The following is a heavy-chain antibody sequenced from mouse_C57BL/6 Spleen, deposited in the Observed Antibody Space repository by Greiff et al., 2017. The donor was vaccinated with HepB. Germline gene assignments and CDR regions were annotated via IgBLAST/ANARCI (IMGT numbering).Heavy chain of an antibody. CDR2: IDPSDSYT. J-gene: IGHJ4*01. CDR1: GYTFTSYW. CDR3: ARIGYGSNYAMDY. Sequence: QVQLQQPGAELVRPGTSVKLSCKASGYTFTSYWMHWVKQRPGQGLEWIGVIDPSDSYTNYNQKFKGKATLTVDTSSSTAYMQLSSLTSEDSAVYYCARIGYGSNYAMDYWGQGTSVTVSS. D-gene: IGHD1-1*01. V-gene: IGHV1-59*01.